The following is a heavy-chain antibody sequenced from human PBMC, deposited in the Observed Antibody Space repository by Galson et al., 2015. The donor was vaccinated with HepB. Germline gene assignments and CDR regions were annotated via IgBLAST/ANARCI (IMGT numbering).Heavy chain of an antibody. V-gene: IGHV1-24*01. CDR3: ATGTAGTRYYYFDY. D-gene: IGHD6-19*01. J-gene: IGHJ4*02. CDR2: LDPEDGET. Sequence: SCKGSGYTLSELSMHWGRQAAGTGLGRMGGLDPEDGETIYAHKFQARVTMTEDTSTDTVYMELSSLRSEDTAVYYCATGTAGTRYYYFDYWGRGTLVTVSS. CDR1: GYTLSELS.